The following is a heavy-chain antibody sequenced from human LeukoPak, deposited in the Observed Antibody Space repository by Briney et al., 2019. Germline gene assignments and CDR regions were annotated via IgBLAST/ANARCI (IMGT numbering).Heavy chain of an antibody. J-gene: IGHJ5*02. Sequence: SETLSLTCTASGGSISSSSYYWGWIRQPPGKGLEWIGSLYYSGSTYYNPSLKSRVTISVDTSKNQFSLKLSSVTAADTAVYYCARDVYDILTGYYIWFDPWGQGTLVTVSS. V-gene: IGHV4-39*07. CDR3: ARDVYDILTGYYIWFDP. CDR2: LYYSGST. CDR1: GGSISSSSYY. D-gene: IGHD3-9*01.